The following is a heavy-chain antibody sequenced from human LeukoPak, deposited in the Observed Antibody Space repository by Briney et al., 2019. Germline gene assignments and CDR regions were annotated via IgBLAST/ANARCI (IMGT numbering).Heavy chain of an antibody. CDR3: ARPRGSYYRDAFGI. D-gene: IGHD1-26*01. V-gene: IGHV3-48*02. J-gene: IGHJ3*02. CDR2: ITGSSSTI. Sequence: PGGSLRLSCSASGFTFSSYSMNWVRQAPGKGLEWVSYITGSSSTIHYADSVKGRFTISRDNAKNSLYLQMNSLRDEDTAVYYCARPRGSYYRDAFGIWGQGTVVTVSS. CDR1: GFTFSSYS.